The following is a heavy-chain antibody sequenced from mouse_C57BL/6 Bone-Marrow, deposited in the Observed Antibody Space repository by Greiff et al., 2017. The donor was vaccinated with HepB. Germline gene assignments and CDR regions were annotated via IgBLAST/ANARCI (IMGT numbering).Heavy chain of an antibody. D-gene: IGHD2-5*01. CDR2: IDPANGNT. CDR3: ARYSNYVWYFDV. CDR1: GFNIKNTY. Sequence: VQLKQSVAELVRSGASVKLSCTASGFNIKNTYMHWVKQRPEQGLEWIGRIDPANGNTKYAPKFQGKATITADTSSNTAYLPLTSLTSEDTAIYYCARYSNYVWYFDVWGTGTTVTVSS. J-gene: IGHJ1*03. V-gene: IGHV14-3*01.